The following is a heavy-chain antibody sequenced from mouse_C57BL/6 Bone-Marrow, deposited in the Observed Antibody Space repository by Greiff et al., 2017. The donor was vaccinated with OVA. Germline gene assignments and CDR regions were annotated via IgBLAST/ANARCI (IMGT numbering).Heavy chain of an antibody. J-gene: IGHJ4*01. CDR3: TRDPPMDY. Sequence: DVMLVESGEGLVKPGGSLKLSCAASGFTFSSYAMSWVRQTPEKRLEWVAYISSGGDYIYYAATVKGRFTISRDTARNPLYLQMSSLKSEDTAMYYCTRDPPMDYWGQGTSVTVSS. CDR1: GFTFSSYA. V-gene: IGHV5-9-1*02. CDR2: ISSGGDYI.